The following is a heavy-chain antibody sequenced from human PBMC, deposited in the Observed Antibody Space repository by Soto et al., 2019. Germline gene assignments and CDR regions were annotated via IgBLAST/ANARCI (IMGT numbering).Heavy chain of an antibody. J-gene: IGHJ4*02. Sequence: GGSLRLSCAASGFTFSNAWMSWVRQAPGKGLEWVGRIKSKTDGGTTDYAAPVKGRFTISRDDSKNTLYLQMNSLKTEDTAVYYCTTEDYYGSGSYPYWGQGTLVTVPQ. CDR2: IKSKTDGGTT. CDR1: GFTFSNAW. V-gene: IGHV3-15*01. D-gene: IGHD3-10*01. CDR3: TTEDYYGSGSYPY.